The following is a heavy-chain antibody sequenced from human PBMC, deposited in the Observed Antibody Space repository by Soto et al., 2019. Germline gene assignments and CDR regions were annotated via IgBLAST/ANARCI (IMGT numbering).Heavy chain of an antibody. CDR1: GYTFTGYY. V-gene: IGHV1-2*04. D-gene: IGHD6-13*01. J-gene: IGHJ4*02. Sequence: QVQLVQSGAEVKKPGASVKVSCKASGYTFTGYYMHWVRQAPGQGLEWMGWINPNSGGTNYAQKFQGWVTMTRDTSISTAYMALDRLRSDDTAVYYCARDPGGSSWYDYWGQGTLVTVSS. CDR2: INPNSGGT. CDR3: ARDPGGSSWYDY.